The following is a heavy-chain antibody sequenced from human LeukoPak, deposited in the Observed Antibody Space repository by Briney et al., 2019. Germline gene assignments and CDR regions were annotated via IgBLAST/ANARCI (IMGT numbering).Heavy chain of an antibody. D-gene: IGHD3-22*01. V-gene: IGHV1-2*02. J-gene: IGHJ3*02. CDR2: INPNSGGT. CDR1: GYTFTGYY. Sequence: ASVKVSCKASGYTFTGYYMHWVRQAPGQGLEWMGWINPNSGGTNYAQKFQGRVTMTRDTSISTAYMELSRLRSDDTAVYYCASVPDTYYYDSSGYQDAFDIWGQGTMVTVSS. CDR3: ASVPDTYYYDSSGYQDAFDI.